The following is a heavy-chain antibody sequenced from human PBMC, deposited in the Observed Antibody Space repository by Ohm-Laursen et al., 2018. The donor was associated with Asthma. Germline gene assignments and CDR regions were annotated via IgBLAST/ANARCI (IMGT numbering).Heavy chain of an antibody. Sequence: SLRLSCTASGFAFDDYAMYWVRQAPGKGLEWVSGISWNSDSKGYAGSVTGRFIISRDNAKNSLYLQMISLRTEDTAVYYCARDSPLSDYWGQGTLVTVSS. CDR2: ISWNSDSK. V-gene: IGHV3-9*01. CDR1: GFAFDDYA. CDR3: ARDSPLSDY. D-gene: IGHD2/OR15-2a*01. J-gene: IGHJ4*02.